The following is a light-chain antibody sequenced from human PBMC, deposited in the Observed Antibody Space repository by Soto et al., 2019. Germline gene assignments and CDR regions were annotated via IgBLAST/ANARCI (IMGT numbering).Light chain of an antibody. CDR1: QPISSW. CDR3: QQYENYWT. CDR2: DAS. Sequence: DIQMTQSPPTLSASVGDRVTITCRASQPISSWLARYHQKPGKAPKLLIYDASNLESGVPSRFSGSGSGTEFTLTISSLQPEDFGRYYCQQYENYWTFGQGTKVEIK. V-gene: IGKV1-5*01. J-gene: IGKJ1*01.